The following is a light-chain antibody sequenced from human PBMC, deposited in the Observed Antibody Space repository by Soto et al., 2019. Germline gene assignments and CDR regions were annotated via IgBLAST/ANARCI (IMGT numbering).Light chain of an antibody. J-gene: IGLJ1*01. Sequence: QSVLTQPPSASGSPGQSVTISCTGTSSDVGGYNYVSWYQQHPGKAPKLMIYEVSKRPSGVPDRFSGSKSGNTASLTVSGLQAEDEADYYCSSYAGSRYVFGKGTKGTVL. CDR3: SSYAGSRYV. CDR2: EVS. CDR1: SSDVGGYNY. V-gene: IGLV2-8*01.